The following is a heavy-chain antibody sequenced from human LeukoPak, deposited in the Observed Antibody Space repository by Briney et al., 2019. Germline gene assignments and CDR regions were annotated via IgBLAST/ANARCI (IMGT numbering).Heavy chain of an antibody. Sequence: GGSLRLSCAASGFTFSSYAMHWVRQAPGKGLEWVAVISYDGSNKYYADSVKGRFAISRDNSKNTLYLQMNSLRAEDTAVYYCAREGSSSGWCGYYGMDVWGQGTTVTVSS. CDR3: AREGSSSGWCGYYGMDV. V-gene: IGHV3-30*09. CDR1: GFTFSSYA. J-gene: IGHJ6*02. CDR2: ISYDGSNK. D-gene: IGHD6-19*01.